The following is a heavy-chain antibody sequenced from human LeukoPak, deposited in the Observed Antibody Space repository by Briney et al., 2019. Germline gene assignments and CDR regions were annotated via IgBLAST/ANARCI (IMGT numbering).Heavy chain of an antibody. CDR3: ARGRDSTTLLRYGMDV. D-gene: IGHD2/OR15-2a*01. V-gene: IGHV4-34*01. J-gene: IGHJ6*04. CDR1: GESFSGYY. Sequence: PSETLSLTCAVYGESFSGYYWSWIRQPPGKGLEWIGEINHSGSTNYNPSLKSRVTISVDTSKNQFSLKLSSVTAADTAVYYCARGRDSTTLLRYGMDVWGKGTTVTVSS. CDR2: INHSGST.